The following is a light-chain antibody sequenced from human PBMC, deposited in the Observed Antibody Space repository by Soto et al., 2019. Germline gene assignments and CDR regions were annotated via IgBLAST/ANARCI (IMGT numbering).Light chain of an antibody. CDR1: QGIRNA. Sequence: DIQMTQSPSSLSASVGDSVTITCRASQGIRNALGWYQQKPGKAPKRLISAASSLESGVPSRFSGSGSGTEFTLTISSLQPEDFATYYCLQHNSYPETFGQGTKVEIK. CDR3: LQHNSYPET. V-gene: IGKV1-17*01. CDR2: AAS. J-gene: IGKJ1*01.